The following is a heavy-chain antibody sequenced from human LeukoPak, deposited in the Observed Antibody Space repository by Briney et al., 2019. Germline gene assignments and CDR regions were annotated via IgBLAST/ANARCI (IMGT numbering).Heavy chain of an antibody. V-gene: IGHV3-33*01. J-gene: IGHJ4*02. D-gene: IGHD5-18*01. Sequence: PGGSLRLSCAASGFTFSSYGMHWVRQAPGKGLEWVAVIWYDGSNKYYADSVKGRFTISRDNSKNTLYLQMNSLRAEDTAVYYCAGAIRGYSYGWSFDYWGQGTLVTVSS. CDR3: AGAIRGYSYGWSFDY. CDR2: IWYDGSNK. CDR1: GFTFSSYG.